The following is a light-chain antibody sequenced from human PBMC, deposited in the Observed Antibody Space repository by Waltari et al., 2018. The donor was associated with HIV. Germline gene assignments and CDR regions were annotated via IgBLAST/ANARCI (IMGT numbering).Light chain of an antibody. Sequence: EIVMTQYPPTLSVSPGERATLSCRASHNIKTNLAWYQQKPGQPPRLLIHGASTTATGVAARFSGSGSGTEFTLTISSLQSTDSATYYCQQYYDWPRTFGQGTKV. CDR3: QQYYDWPRT. J-gene: IGKJ1*01. CDR1: HNIKTN. V-gene: IGKV3-15*01. CDR2: GAS.